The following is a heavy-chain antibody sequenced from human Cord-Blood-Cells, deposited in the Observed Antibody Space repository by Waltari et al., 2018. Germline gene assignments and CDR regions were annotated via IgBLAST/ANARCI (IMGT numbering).Heavy chain of an antibody. CDR3: ARARRSGYGGAFDI. CDR2: ISSSGSTI. V-gene: IGHV3-48*03. CDR1: GFTFSSYE. J-gene: IGHJ3*02. Sequence: EVQLVESGGGLVQPGGSLRLSCAASGFTFSSYEMNWVRQAPGKGLEWVSYISSSGSTIYYADSGKGRFTVARDNAKNSLYLQMNSLRAEDTAVYYCARARRSGYGGAFDIWGQGTMVTVSS. D-gene: IGHD3-22*01.